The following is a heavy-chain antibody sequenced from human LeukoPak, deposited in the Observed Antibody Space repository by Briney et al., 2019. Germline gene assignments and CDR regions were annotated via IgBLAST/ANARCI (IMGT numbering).Heavy chain of an antibody. CDR2: LSDDGSNK. V-gene: IGHV3-30-3*01. CDR1: GFTFSIYA. J-gene: IGHJ4*02. D-gene: IGHD2-21*02. Sequence: GRSLRLSCAASGFTFSIYAVHWVRQAPGKGLEWVAVLSDDGSNKYYADSVKGRFTISRDNFKNTLYLQMNSLRAEDTAVYYYARDKTAGLDYWGQGTLVTVSS. CDR3: ARDKTAGLDY.